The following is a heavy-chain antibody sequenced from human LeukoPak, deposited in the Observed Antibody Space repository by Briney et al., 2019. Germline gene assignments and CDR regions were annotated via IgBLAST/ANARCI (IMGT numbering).Heavy chain of an antibody. CDR2: IYYSGST. J-gene: IGHJ4*02. CDR3: AADPGPRRFDY. V-gene: IGHV4-59*01. CDR1: GGSISSYY. Sequence: SETLSLTCTVSGGSISSYYWSWIRQPPGKGLEWIGYIYYSGSTNYNPSLKSRVSISVDTSKNQFSLKLSSVTAADTAVYYCAADPGPRRFDYWGRGTLVTVSS. D-gene: IGHD1-14*01.